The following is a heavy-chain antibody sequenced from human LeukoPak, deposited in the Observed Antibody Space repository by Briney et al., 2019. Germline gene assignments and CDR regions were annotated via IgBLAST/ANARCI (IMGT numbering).Heavy chain of an antibody. D-gene: IGHD6-13*01. CDR2: IYYSGST. CDR3: ARDQALGSSSWIDY. Sequence: SETLSLTCTVSGGSISNSNYYWGWIRQPPGKGLEWIGSIYYSGSTYYNPSLKSRVTISLDTSKNQFSLKLSSVTAADTAVYYCARDQALGSSSWIDYWGQGTLVTVSS. V-gene: IGHV4-39*07. J-gene: IGHJ4*02. CDR1: GGSISNSNYY.